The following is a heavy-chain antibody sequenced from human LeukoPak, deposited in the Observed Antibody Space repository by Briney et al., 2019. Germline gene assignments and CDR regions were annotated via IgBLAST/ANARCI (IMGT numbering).Heavy chain of an antibody. J-gene: IGHJ4*02. CDR1: GYLLSELS. Sequence: VSVRVSCKVSGYLLSELSIHWVRQTAGKGLEWMAGFAREVDDTIYSENFQGRVTMTEDTSTDTAYMELSSLTFDDTAVYYCTTGMANDYAGNDYWGQGTLVTVSS. CDR3: TTGMANDYAGNDY. D-gene: IGHD4-23*01. CDR2: FAREVDDT. V-gene: IGHV1-24*01.